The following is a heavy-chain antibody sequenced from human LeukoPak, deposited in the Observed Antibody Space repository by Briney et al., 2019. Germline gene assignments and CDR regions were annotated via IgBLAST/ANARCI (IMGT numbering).Heavy chain of an antibody. CDR2: IYSGGRT. CDR3: ARVGVEGFDYFDY. J-gene: IGHJ4*02. Sequence: GGSLRLSCAASGLTVSSNYMSWVRQAPGKGLEWVSVIYSGGRTYYADSVKGRFTISRDNSKNTLYLQMNSLRAEDTAVYYCARVGVEGFDYFDYWGQGTLVTVSS. V-gene: IGHV3-66*01. D-gene: IGHD3-10*01. CDR1: GLTVSSNY.